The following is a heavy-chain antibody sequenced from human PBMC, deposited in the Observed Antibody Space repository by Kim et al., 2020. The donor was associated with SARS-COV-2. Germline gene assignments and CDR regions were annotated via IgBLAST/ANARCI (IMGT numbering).Heavy chain of an antibody. D-gene: IGHD3-22*01. CDR3: ARHDSSGYYYVVDAFDI. CDR1: GYSFTSYW. V-gene: IGHV5-51*01. Sequence: GESLKISCKGSGYSFTSYWIGWVRQMPGKGLEWMGIIYPGDSDTRYSPSFQGQVTISADKSISTAYLQWSSLKASDTAMYYCARHDSSGYYYVVDAFDIWGQGTMVTVSS. J-gene: IGHJ3*02. CDR2: IYPGDSDT.